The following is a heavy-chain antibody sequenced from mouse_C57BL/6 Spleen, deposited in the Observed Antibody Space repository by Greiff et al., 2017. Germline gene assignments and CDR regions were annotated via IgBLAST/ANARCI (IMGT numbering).Heavy chain of an antibody. V-gene: IGHV1-82*01. CDR3: ARGGLRRYYYAMDY. Sequence: QVQLKQSGPELVKPGASVKISCKASGYAFSSSWMNWVKQRPGKGLEWIGRIYPGDGDTNYNGKFKGKATLTADKSSSTAYMQLSSLTSEDSAVYFCARGGLRRYYYAMDYWGQGTSVTVSS. D-gene: IGHD2-4*01. CDR1: GYAFSSSW. CDR2: IYPGDGDT. J-gene: IGHJ4*01.